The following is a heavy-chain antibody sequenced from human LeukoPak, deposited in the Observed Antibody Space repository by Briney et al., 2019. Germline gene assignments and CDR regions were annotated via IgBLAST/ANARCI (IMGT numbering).Heavy chain of an antibody. CDR3: ARAVSGRFDY. CDR1: GGPMSPYH. V-gene: IGHV4-59*08. CDR2: IYYSGST. Sequence: SETLSLTCTVSGGPMSPYHWGWIRQPPGKGPEWTGYIYYSGSTNYNPSLNSRVTISVDTSKNQFSLRLSSVTAADTAIYYCARAVSGRFDYWGQGTLVTVSS. D-gene: IGHD6-19*01. J-gene: IGHJ4*02.